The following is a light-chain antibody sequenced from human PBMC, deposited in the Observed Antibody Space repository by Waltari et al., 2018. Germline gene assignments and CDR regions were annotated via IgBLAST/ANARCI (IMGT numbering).Light chain of an antibody. V-gene: IGKV1-33*01. CDR3: QQYDNLPLL. CDR2: DAS. J-gene: IGKJ3*01. Sequence: DIQMTQSPSSLSASVGDRVTITFQASQDISNYLNWYQQKPGKAPKLLIYDASNLETGVPSRFSGSGSGTDFTFTISSLQPEDIATYYCQQYDNLPLLFGPGTKVDIK. CDR1: QDISNY.